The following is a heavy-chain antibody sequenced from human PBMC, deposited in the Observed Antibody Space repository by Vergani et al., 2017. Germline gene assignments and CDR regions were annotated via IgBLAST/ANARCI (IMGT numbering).Heavy chain of an antibody. Sequence: QVQLQQWGAGLLKPSETLSLTCAVYGGSFSGYYWSWIRQPPGKGLEWIGEINHSGSTTYNPSLKSRVTISVDTSKNQFSLTLSSVTAADTAVYYCARGGRAKHLARAGVGWPYYFDYWGQGTLVTVSS. V-gene: IGHV4-34*01. D-gene: IGHD3-3*01. CDR3: ARGGRAKHLARAGVGWPYYFDY. CDR1: GGSFSGYY. J-gene: IGHJ4*02. CDR2: INHSGST.